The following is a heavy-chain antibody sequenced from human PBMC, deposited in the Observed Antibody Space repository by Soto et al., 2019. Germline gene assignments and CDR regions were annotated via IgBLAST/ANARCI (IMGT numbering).Heavy chain of an antibody. Sequence: GSGPTLVNPTETLTLTFTFSGFSLSTSGVGVGWIRQPPGKALEWLALFYWNDDKRYSPSLKSRLTITKDTSKNQVVLTMTNMDPVDTATYYCAHSDQALYSSGWRKSYYYYYGMDVWGQGTTVTVSS. CDR2: FYWNDDK. J-gene: IGHJ6*02. D-gene: IGHD6-19*01. CDR1: GFSLSTSGVG. V-gene: IGHV2-5*01. CDR3: AHSDQALYSSGWRKSYYYYYGMDV.